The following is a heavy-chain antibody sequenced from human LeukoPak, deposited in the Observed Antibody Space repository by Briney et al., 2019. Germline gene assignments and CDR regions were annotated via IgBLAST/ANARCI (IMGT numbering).Heavy chain of an antibody. CDR2: INPNSGGT. CDR3: ARSPRRYCSSTSCYGVFDY. Sequence: ASVKVSCKASGYTFTDYYMHWVRQAPGQGLEWMGWINPNSGGTNYAQKFQGRVTMTRDTSTSTAYMELSRLRSDDTAVYYCARSPRRYCSSTSCYGVFDYWGQGTLVTVSS. CDR1: GYTFTDYY. V-gene: IGHV1-2*02. D-gene: IGHD2-2*01. J-gene: IGHJ4*02.